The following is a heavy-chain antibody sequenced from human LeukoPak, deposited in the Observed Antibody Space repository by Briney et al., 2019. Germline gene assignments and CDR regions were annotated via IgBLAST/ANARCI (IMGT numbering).Heavy chain of an antibody. V-gene: IGHV4-4*07. CDR3: ARDQKGYCSSTSCYKYNWFDP. Sequence: SETLSLTCTVSGGSISSYYWSWIRQPAGKGLEWIGRIYTSGSTNYNPSLKSRVTMSVDTSKNQISLKLSSVTAADTAVYYCARDQKGYCSSTSCYKYNWFDPWGQGTLVTVSS. J-gene: IGHJ5*02. D-gene: IGHD2-2*02. CDR1: GGSISSYY. CDR2: IYTSGST.